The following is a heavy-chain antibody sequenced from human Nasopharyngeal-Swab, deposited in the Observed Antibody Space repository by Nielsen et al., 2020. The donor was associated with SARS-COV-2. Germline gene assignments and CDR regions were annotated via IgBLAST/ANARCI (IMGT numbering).Heavy chain of an antibody. CDR3: ARQRGYCSGGSCRYGMDV. CDR2: IYPGDSDT. D-gene: IGHD2-15*01. Sequence: GESLKISCKGSGYSFTSYRIGWVRQMPGKGLEWMGIIYPGDSDTRYSPSFQGQVTISADKSITTAYLQWSSLKASDTAMYYCARQRGYCSGGSCRYGMDVWGQGTTVTVSS. J-gene: IGHJ6*02. V-gene: IGHV5-51*01. CDR1: GYSFTSYR.